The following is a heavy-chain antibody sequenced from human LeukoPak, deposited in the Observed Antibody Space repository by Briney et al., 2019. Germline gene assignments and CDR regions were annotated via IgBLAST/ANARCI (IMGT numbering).Heavy chain of an antibody. CDR2: IYYSGST. J-gene: IGHJ2*01. D-gene: IGHD2-2*01. V-gene: IGHV4-30-4*08. CDR1: GGSISSGDYY. CDR3: ARGVHCSSTSCYPLPRYWYFDL. Sequence: TLSLTCTVSGGSISSGDYYWSWIRQPPGKGLEWIVYIYYSGSTYYNPSLKSRVTISVDTSKNQFSLKLSSVTAADTAVYYCARGVHCSSTSCYPLPRYWYFDLWGRGTLVTVSS.